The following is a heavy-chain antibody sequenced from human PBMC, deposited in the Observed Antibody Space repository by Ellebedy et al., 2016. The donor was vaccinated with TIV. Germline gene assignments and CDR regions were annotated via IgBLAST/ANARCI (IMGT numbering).Heavy chain of an antibody. CDR1: GYSFTSYW. CDR3: ARQKSGSYHEGTGRDDY. CDR2: IDPSDSYT. V-gene: IGHV5-10-1*01. D-gene: IGHD1-26*01. Sequence: GESLKISCKGSGYSFTSYWISWVRQMPGKGLEWMGRIDPSDSYTNYSPSFQGHVTISADKSISTAYLQWSSLKASDTAMYYCARQKSGSYHEGTGRDDYWGQGTLVTVSS. J-gene: IGHJ4*02.